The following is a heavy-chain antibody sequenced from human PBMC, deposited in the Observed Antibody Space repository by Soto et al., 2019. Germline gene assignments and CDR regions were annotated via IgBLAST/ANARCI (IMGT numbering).Heavy chain of an antibody. J-gene: IGHJ6*03. CDR2: IYYSGST. CDR1: GGSISSSSYY. Sequence: QLQLQESGPGLVKPSETLSLTCTVSGGSISSSSYYWGWIRQPPGKGLEWIGSIYYSGSTYYNPSLSSRVSLSVDTSKNQFSLKLSSVTAVDTAVYYFARVNYSNYAPRYYYYMDVWGKGPTVTVSS. CDR3: ARVNYSNYAPRYYYYMDV. V-gene: IGHV4-39*01. D-gene: IGHD4-4*01.